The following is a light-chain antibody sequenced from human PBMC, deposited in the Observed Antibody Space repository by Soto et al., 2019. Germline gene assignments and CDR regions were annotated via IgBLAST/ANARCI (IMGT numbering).Light chain of an antibody. V-gene: IGKV3-15*01. CDR1: QSVSSN. J-gene: IGKJ3*01. CDR3: HYYYNWPPQT. Sequence: EIVMTQSPATLSVSPGESATLSCRASQSVSSNLAWYQQKPVQAPRILIYGASTWVNGIPVRFSGSGSGTEFTLTISSLQSEDFGVYCCHYYYNWPPQTLGPWPTVGIK. CDR2: GAS.